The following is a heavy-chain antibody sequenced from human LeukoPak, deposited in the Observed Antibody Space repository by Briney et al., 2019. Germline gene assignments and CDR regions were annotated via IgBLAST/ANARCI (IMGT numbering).Heavy chain of an antibody. CDR1: GGSFSGYY. CDR3: AREGTNRGMDV. V-gene: IGHV4-34*01. CDR2: INHSGST. J-gene: IGHJ6*02. D-gene: IGHD2-8*01. Sequence: SETLSLTCAVYGGSFSGYYWSWIRQPPGKGLEWIGEINHSGSTNYNPSLKSRVTISVDTSKNQFSLKLSSVTAADTAVYYCAREGTNRGMDVWGQGTTVTVSS.